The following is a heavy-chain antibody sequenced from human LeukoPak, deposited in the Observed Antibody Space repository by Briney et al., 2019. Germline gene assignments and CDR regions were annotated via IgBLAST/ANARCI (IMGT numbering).Heavy chain of an antibody. V-gene: IGHV3-23*01. J-gene: IGHJ4*02. D-gene: IGHD2-15*01. Sequence: GGSLRLSCAASGFTFIGYAMSWVRQAPGKGLEWVSAISGSGDSTYYADSVKGRFTISIDNSKNTLYLQMNSLRAEDTAVYYCAKCRGGSCNYFDYWGQGTLVTVSS. CDR1: GFTFIGYA. CDR3: AKCRGGSCNYFDY. CDR2: ISGSGDST.